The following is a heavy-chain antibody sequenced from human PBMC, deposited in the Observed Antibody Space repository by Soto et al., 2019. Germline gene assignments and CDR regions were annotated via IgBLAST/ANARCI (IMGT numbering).Heavy chain of an antibody. Sequence: SETLSLTCTVSGGSISSYYWSWIRQPAGKGLEWIGRIYTSGSTNYNPSLKSRVTMSVDTSKNQFSLKLSSVTAADTAVYYCAREGTYYDSSGYNPVFDYWGQGTLVTVSS. CDR3: AREGTYYDSSGYNPVFDY. CDR2: IYTSGST. D-gene: IGHD3-22*01. CDR1: GGSISSYY. J-gene: IGHJ4*02. V-gene: IGHV4-4*07.